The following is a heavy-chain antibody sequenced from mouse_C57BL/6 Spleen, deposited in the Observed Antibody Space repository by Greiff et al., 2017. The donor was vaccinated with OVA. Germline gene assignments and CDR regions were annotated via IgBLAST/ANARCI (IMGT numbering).Heavy chain of an antibody. CDR1: GYTFTSYW. V-gene: IGHV1-69*01. CDR3: ARWSYSNTGYFDG. J-gene: IGHJ1*03. Sequence: QVQLQQPGAELVMPGASVKLSCKASGYTFTSYWMHWVKQRPGQGLEWIGEIDPSDSYTNYNQKFKGKSTLTVDKSSSTAYMQLSSLTSEDSAVYYCARWSYSNTGYFDGWGTGTTVTVSS. CDR2: IDPSDSYT. D-gene: IGHD2-5*01.